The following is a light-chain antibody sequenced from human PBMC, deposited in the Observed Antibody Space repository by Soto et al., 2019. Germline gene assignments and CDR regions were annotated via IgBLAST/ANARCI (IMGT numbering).Light chain of an antibody. CDR1: QTVSSG. Sequence: DLQLPQSSSTLTPFVRDRVTITCAASQTVSSGLAWYQQKPGKAPKLLIYRASTIKSGVPARFSGSGSGTEFTLTISSLQSDDFAVYYCQHYDSYSEAFGQGTKVDIK. J-gene: IGKJ1*01. CDR2: RAS. V-gene: IGKV1-5*03. CDR3: QHYDSYSEA.